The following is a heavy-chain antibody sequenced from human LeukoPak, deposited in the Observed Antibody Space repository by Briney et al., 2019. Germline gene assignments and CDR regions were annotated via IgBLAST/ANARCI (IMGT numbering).Heavy chain of an antibody. V-gene: IGHV1-46*01. D-gene: IGHD1-26*01. CDR3: VRGAYAKEELAPPGWDY. CDR1: GYTFTSYY. CDR2: INPSIDST. Sequence: ASVKVSCKASGYTFTSYYMHWVRQAPGQGLEWMGIINPSIDSTSYAQKFQARVTMTRDTSTSTVYMELSSLRTEDTAVYYCVRGAYAKEELAPPGWDYWGQGTLVTVSS. J-gene: IGHJ4*02.